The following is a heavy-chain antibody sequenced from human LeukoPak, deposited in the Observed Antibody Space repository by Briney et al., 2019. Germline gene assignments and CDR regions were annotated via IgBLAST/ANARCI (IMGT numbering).Heavy chain of an antibody. D-gene: IGHD3-22*01. CDR3: ATSGYYLPFDY. Sequence: SETLSLTCTVSGGSISSYYWSWIRQPPGKGLEWIGYIYTSGSTNYNPSLKSRVTISVDTSKNHFSLKLSSVTAADTAVYFCATSGYYLPFDYWGQGTLVTVSS. J-gene: IGHJ4*02. CDR2: IYTSGST. CDR1: GGSISSYY. V-gene: IGHV4-4*09.